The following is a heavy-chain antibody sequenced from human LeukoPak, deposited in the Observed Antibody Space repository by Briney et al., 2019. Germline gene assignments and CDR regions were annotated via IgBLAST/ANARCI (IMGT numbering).Heavy chain of an antibody. CDR3: AKDFGFQLWSTRGVFDI. CDR1: GYTFTSYD. D-gene: IGHD3-10*01. J-gene: IGHJ3*02. CDR2: ISHHGSNK. V-gene: IGHV3-30*18. Sequence: SCKASGYTFTSYDINWARQAPGKGLEWVAVISHHGSNKFYADSVKGRFTISRDNSNNMVYLQMNGLRAEDTAVYCCAKDFGFQLWSTRGVFDIWGQGTMVTVSS.